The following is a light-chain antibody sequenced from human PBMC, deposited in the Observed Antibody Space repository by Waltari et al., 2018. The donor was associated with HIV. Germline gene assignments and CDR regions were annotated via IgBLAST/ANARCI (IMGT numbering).Light chain of an antibody. CDR1: SSNIGNTY. Sequence: QAVLTQPPSVSAAPGQKVTISCSGRSSNIGNTYVSWYQQFPGKAPKVLIYDTNNRPPVVPDRFSGSRTGTSATLGVAGLQTGDEADYYCGTWDTSLSAGVFGGGTKLTVL. CDR2: DTN. V-gene: IGLV1-51*01. J-gene: IGLJ3*02. CDR3: GTWDTSLSAGV.